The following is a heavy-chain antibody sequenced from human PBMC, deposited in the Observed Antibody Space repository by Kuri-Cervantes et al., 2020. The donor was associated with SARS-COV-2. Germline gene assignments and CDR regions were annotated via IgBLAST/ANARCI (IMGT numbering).Heavy chain of an antibody. J-gene: IGHJ4*02. CDR2: ISGSGDSV. V-gene: IGHV3-23*01. CDR1: GFTFSSYA. Sequence: GGSLRLSCVTSGFTFSSYAMTWVRQAPGKGLEWVSAISGSGDSVYFADSVKGCFTISRDNSKNTVFLQMNSLRAEDTAVYYCAKGSRGSNYDSSGYYDYWGQGTLVTVSS. CDR3: AKGSRGSNYDSSGYYDY. D-gene: IGHD3-22*01.